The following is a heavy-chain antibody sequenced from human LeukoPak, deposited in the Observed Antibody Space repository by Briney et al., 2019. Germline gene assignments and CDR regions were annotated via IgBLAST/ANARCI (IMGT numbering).Heavy chain of an antibody. CDR2: INVDGSSR. V-gene: IGHV3-74*01. J-gene: IGHJ5*02. Sequence: GGSLRLSCAASGFTFSSSWMHWVRQAPGKRLVWVSRINVDGSSRSYADSVKGRFTISRDNTKNTLHLQMNSLGVEDTAVYYCARNTEFRFDPWGQGTLVTVSS. CDR3: ARNTEFRFDP. D-gene: IGHD2/OR15-2a*01. CDR1: GFTFSSSW.